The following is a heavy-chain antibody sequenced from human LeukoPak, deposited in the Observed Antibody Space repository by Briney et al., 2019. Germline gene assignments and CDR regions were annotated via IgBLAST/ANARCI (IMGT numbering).Heavy chain of an antibody. CDR2: ISYDGSNE. D-gene: IGHD6-13*01. CDR3: RLYSTEYYYYGMDV. Sequence: GGSLRLSCAASGFTFSSYEMNWVRQAPGKGLEWVAVISYDGSNEYYADSVKGRFTISRDNSKNTLYLQMNSLRAEDTAVYYCRLYSTEYYYYGMDVWGQGTTVTVSS. J-gene: IGHJ6*02. CDR1: GFTFSSYE. V-gene: IGHV3-30*03.